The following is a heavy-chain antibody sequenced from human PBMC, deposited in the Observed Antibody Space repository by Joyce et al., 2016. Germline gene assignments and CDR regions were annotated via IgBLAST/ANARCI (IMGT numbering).Heavy chain of an antibody. D-gene: IGHD2-2*01. CDR1: GYAFISYY. CDR2: ISPGGGGK. Sequence: QVQLVQSGAEVKKTGASVRVSCKASGYAFISYYVHWVRQASGQGLVCMGIISPGGGGKNYAHKFLGRVTLNRDTSTKRVYLDLSSLRSEDTAIYYCARALVPAGAFDFWGQGTLVTVSS. V-gene: IGHV1-46*01. J-gene: IGHJ4*02. CDR3: ARALVPAGAFDF.